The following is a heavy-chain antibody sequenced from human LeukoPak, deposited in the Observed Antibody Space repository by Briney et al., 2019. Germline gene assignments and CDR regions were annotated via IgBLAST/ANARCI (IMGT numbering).Heavy chain of an antibody. D-gene: IGHD3-16*01. CDR2: IYYTGRA. V-gene: IGHV4-59*01. J-gene: IGHJ6*02. CDR3: ARFGVDYDMDV. Sequence: SETLSLTCTVSGGSISGYYWTWIRQPPGKGLEWIGQIYYTGRADYNPSLKSRITISVDTSKNQISLRLSSVSAADTAIYYCARFGVDYDMDVWGQGTTVTVSS. CDR1: GGSISGYY.